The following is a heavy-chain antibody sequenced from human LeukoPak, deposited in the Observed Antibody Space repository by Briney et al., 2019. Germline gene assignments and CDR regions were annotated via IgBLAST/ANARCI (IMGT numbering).Heavy chain of an antibody. D-gene: IGHD2-15*01. J-gene: IGHJ4*01. CDR2: NSRRRVYK. CDR3: ARSSCGGNCYFRFDY. V-gene: IGHV3-21*01. Sequence: GGSLRLFCEASGFTFSDHGMMWVRRAPGKGLEWVSSNSRRRVYKFGADSVKGRFPTSRHNAKNSLYLQMDRVSVEDRGVYYCARSSCGGNCYFRFDYWGHGTLVTVAS. CDR1: GFTFSDHG.